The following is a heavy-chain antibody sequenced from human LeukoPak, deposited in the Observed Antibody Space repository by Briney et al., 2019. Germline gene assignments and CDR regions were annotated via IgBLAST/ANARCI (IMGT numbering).Heavy chain of an antibody. D-gene: IGHD1-26*01. J-gene: IGHJ6*03. CDR3: AKGWDNFYFYYYMDV. CDR1: GFYSNDYARYA. Sequence: GGSLRLSCAGSGFYSNDYARYAMSWVRQAPGKGLEWVSAISSTADTTKYADSVKGRFTISRDNSKNTLYLQMNSLRAEDTAVYYCAKGWDNFYFYYYMDVWGKGTMVTVSS. V-gene: IGHV3-23*01. CDR2: ISSTADTT.